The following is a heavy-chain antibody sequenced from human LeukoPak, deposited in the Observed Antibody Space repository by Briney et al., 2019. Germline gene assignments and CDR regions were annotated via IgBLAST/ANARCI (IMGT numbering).Heavy chain of an antibody. CDR3: AREDYYGSGSYGY. D-gene: IGHD3-10*01. CDR1: GYTFTSYD. CDR2: MNPNSGGT. V-gene: IGHV1-2*02. J-gene: IGHJ4*02. Sequence: ASVKVSCKASGYTFTSYDINWVRQATGQGLEWMGWMNPNSGGTNYAQKFQGRVTMTRDTSISTAYMELSRLRSDDTAVYYCAREDYYGSGSYGYWGQGTLVTVSS.